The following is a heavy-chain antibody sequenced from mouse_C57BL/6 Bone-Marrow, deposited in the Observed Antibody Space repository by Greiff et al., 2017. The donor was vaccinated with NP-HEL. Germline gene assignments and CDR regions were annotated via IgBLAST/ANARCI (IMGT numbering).Heavy chain of an antibody. V-gene: IGHV5-4*01. D-gene: IGHD1-1*01. CDR3: SRDIYYYGSSYWYFDV. Sequence: EVKLVESGGGLVKPGGSLKLSCAASGFTFSSYAMSWVRQTPEKGLEWVATISDGGSYTYYPDNVKGRFTISRDNANNNLYLQMSHLKSEDTAMYYCSRDIYYYGSSYWYFDVWGTGTTVTVSS. CDR2: ISDGGSYT. CDR1: GFTFSSYA. J-gene: IGHJ1*03.